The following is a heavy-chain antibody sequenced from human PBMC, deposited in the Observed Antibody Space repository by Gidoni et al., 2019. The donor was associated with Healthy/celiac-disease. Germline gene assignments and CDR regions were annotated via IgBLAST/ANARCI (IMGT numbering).Heavy chain of an antibody. Sequence: EVQLVESGGGLIQPGGSLRLSCAASGFTVSSNYMSWVRQAPGKGLEWVSVIYSGGSTYYADSVKGRFTISRDNSKNTLYLQMNSLRAEDTAVYYCASSMRRPGYYYYMDVWGKGTTVTVSS. J-gene: IGHJ6*03. CDR1: GFTVSSNY. CDR3: ASSMRRPGYYYYMDV. V-gene: IGHV3-53*01. CDR2: IYSGGST.